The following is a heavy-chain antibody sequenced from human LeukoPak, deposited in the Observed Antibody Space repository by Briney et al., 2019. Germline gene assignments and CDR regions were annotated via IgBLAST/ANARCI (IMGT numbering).Heavy chain of an antibody. Sequence: GGSLRLSCAASGFTFSSYGMHWVRQAPGKGLEWVAVIWYDGSNKYYADSVKGRFTISRDNSKNTLYLQMNSLRAEDTAVYYCARDSIVGATTFPHIWGQGTMVTVSS. CDR1: GFTFSSYG. J-gene: IGHJ3*02. CDR3: ARDSIVGATTFPHI. D-gene: IGHD1-26*01. V-gene: IGHV3-33*01. CDR2: IWYDGSNK.